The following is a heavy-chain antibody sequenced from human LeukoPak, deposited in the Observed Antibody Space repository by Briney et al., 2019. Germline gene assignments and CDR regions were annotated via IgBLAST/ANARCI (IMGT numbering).Heavy chain of an antibody. CDR2: INSSSSTI. D-gene: IGHD2-15*01. CDR3: ARVHGGYPFDY. CDR1: GFTFSSYG. J-gene: IGHJ4*02. Sequence: GGSLRLSCAASGFTFSSYGMTWVRQAPGKGLEWVSYINSSSSTIYYADSVKGRFTISRDNTKNSLYLQLNSLRAEDTAVYYCARVHGGYPFDYWGQGTLVTVSS. V-gene: IGHV3-48*01.